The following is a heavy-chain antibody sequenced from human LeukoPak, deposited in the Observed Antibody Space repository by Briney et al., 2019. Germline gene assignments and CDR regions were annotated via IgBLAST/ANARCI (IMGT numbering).Heavy chain of an antibody. V-gene: IGHV4-39*01. J-gene: IGHJ4*02. CDR2: IYYSGST. CDR3: ARLPTVTFFDY. CDR1: GGSISSSSYY. Sequence: SETLSLTCTVSGGSISSSSYYWGWIRQPPGKGLEWIGSIYYSGSTYHNPSLKSRVTISVDTSKNKFSLRLSSVTAADTAVYYCARLPTVTFFDYWGQGTLVTVSS. D-gene: IGHD4-17*01.